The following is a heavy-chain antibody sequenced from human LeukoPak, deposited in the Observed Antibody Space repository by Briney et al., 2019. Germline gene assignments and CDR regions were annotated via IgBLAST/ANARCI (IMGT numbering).Heavy chain of an antibody. J-gene: IGHJ4*02. CDR1: GFTFSSYA. V-gene: IGHV3-30-3*01. D-gene: IGHD6-13*01. CDR3: AKGGIAAAGPPRDYLDY. CDR2: ISYDGSNK. Sequence: GGSLRLSCAASGFTFSSYAMHWVRQAPGKGLEWVAVISYDGSNKYYADSVKGRFTISRDNSKNTLYLQMNSLRAEDTAVYYCAKGGIAAAGPPRDYLDYWGQGTLVTVSS.